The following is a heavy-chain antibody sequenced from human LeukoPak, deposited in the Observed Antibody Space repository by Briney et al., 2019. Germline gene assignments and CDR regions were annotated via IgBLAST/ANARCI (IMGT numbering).Heavy chain of an antibody. CDR1: GFTFEDYG. CDR3: ARGYSSSWFNWFDP. Sequence: PGGALRLSCAASGFTFEDYGMSWVRQAPGKGLEWVSGINWNGGSTGYADSVKGRFTISRDNAKNSLYLQMNSLRAEDTALYYCARGYSSSWFNWFDPWGHGTLVTASS. V-gene: IGHV3-20*04. CDR2: INWNGGST. D-gene: IGHD6-13*01. J-gene: IGHJ5*02.